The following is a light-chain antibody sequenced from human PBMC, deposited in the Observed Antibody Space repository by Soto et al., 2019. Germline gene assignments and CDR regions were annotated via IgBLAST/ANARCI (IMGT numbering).Light chain of an antibody. V-gene: IGLV2-14*03. Sequence: QSVLAHRAAEACTPGRSMTISCTGTNSDVGGYNYVSWYQHPPGKAPKLIIYDVTNRPSGVSNPFSGSKSGNTASLTISGLQPEDEADYYCSSYTTSNTRQIVFGTGTKVTVL. J-gene: IGLJ1*01. CDR2: DVT. CDR1: NSDVGGYNY. CDR3: SSYTTSNTRQIV.